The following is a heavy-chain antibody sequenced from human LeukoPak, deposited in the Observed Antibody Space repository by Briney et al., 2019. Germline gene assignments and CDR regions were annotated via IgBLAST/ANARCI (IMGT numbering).Heavy chain of an antibody. CDR2: INQDGSEK. J-gene: IGHJ4*01. Sequence: PGGSLRLSCAASGFTFISYWMSWVRQAPGKGLEWVANINQDGSEKYYVDSVKGRFTISIDNAKNSLYLQMNSLRAEDTAVYYCARSYRGGFDYWGQGTLVTVSS. CDR1: GFTFISYW. CDR3: ARSYRGGFDY. D-gene: IGHD3-10*01. V-gene: IGHV3-7*01.